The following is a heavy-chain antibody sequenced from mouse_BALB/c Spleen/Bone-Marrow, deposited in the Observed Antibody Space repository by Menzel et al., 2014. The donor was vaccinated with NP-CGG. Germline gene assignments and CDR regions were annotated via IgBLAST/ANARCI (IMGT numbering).Heavy chain of an antibody. J-gene: IGHJ4*01. CDR3: ARCSTGTSAMDY. V-gene: IGHV1-54*01. CDR2: INPGSGGT. D-gene: IGHD4-1*02. Sequence: ESGAELVRPGTSVKVSCKASGYAFTNYLIEWVKQRPGQGLEWIGVINPGSGGTNYNEKFKAKATLTADKSSSTAYMQLSSLTSDDSAVYFCARCSTGTSAMDYWGQGTSVTVSS. CDR1: GYAFTNYL.